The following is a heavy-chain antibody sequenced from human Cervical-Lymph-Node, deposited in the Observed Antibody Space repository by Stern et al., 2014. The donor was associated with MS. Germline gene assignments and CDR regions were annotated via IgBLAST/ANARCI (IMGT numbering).Heavy chain of an antibody. J-gene: IGHJ4*02. CDR2: ISTNTGKT. Sequence: VQLVESGAEVKKPGASVKVSCKASGYTFTNYGISWGRQAPGHGLEWMGWISTNTGKTHFAPKLQGRLTMTTDTFTTTAYMELRSLTSDDTAIYYCASEGGFGVFDYWGQGTQVTVSS. CDR1: GYTFTNYG. D-gene: IGHD3-3*01. V-gene: IGHV1-18*01. CDR3: ASEGGFGVFDY.